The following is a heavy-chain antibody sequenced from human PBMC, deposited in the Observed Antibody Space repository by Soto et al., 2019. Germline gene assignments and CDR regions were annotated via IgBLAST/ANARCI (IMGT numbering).Heavy chain of an antibody. CDR1: GGSITSITNHY. J-gene: IGHJ6*02. Sequence: ASETLSLTCTVSGGSITSITNHYCSRIRQPSGKGLEWIGYISYSGPTSYNPSLKSRVILSVDTSKNQVSLNLASVTAADTAVYYCATQGFGTLHGLVDVWGQGTTVTVSS. CDR3: ATQGFGTLHGLVDV. CDR2: ISYSGPT. D-gene: IGHD1-7*01. V-gene: IGHV4-59*08.